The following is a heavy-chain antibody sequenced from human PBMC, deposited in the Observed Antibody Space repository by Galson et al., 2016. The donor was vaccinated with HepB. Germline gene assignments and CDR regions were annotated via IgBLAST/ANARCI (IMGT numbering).Heavy chain of an antibody. D-gene: IGHD2/OR15-2a*01. J-gene: IGHJ4*02. CDR2: ISGGGDIT. CDR1: GFTFNTYS. CDR3: AKDEVGDFPDYFDY. Sequence: SLRLSCAASGFTFNTYSMTWVRQAPGKGLEWVSGISGGGDITYYADSVKGRFTISRDNSKNTLYLQMNRLRDEDTAVYYCAKDEVGDFPDYFDYWGQGTLVTVSS. V-gene: IGHV3-23*01.